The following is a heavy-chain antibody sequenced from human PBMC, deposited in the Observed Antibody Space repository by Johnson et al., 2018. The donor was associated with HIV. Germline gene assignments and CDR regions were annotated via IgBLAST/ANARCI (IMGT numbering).Heavy chain of an antibody. CDR3: ARKVVTADDAFDI. CDR1: GFTFSSYG. D-gene: IGHD2-21*02. J-gene: IGHJ3*02. Sequence: QVQLVESGGGVVQPGRSLRLSCAASGFTFSSYGMHWVRQAPGKGLEWVAVISYDGSNKYYADSGKGRFTISRDNSKNTLYLQMGSLRAEDMAVYYCARKVVTADDAFDIWGQGTMVTVSS. CDR2: ISYDGSNK. V-gene: IGHV3-30*03.